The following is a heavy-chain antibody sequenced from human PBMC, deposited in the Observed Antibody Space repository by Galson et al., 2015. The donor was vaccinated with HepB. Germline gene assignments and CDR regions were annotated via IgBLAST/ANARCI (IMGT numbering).Heavy chain of an antibody. V-gene: IGHV1-18*04. J-gene: IGHJ5*02. CDR3: ARDGGYCSTTSCYSAWFDP. D-gene: IGHD2-2*01. CDR2: ISAYNGKT. Sequence: SCKASGYTFTTYGINWVRQAPGQGLEWMGWISAYNGKTNHAQKLQGRVTMTTDTSTSTAYMELRSLRSDDTAVYYCARDGGYCSTTSCYSAWFDPWGQGTLVTVSS. CDR1: GYTFTTYG.